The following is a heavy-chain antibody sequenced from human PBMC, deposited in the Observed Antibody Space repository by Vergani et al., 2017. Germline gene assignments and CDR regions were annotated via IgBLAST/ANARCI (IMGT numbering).Heavy chain of an antibody. J-gene: IGHJ4*02. V-gene: IGHV4-31*03. CDR3: ARSERYCSSTSCYSWGFDY. Sequence: QVQLQESGPGLVKPSQTLSLTCTVSGGSIRSGGYYWSWIRQHPGKGLEWIGYIYYSGSTYYNPSLKSRVTISVDTSKNQFSLKMSSVTAADTAVYYCARSERYCSSTSCYSWGFDYWGQGTLVTVSS. CDR2: IYYSGST. CDR1: GGSIRSGGYY. D-gene: IGHD2-2*01.